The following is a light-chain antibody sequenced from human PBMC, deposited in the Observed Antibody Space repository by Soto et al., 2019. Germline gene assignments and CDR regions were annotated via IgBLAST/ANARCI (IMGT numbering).Light chain of an antibody. J-gene: IGKJ1*01. V-gene: IGKV1-39*01. CDR3: NQTYSPPDT. CDR2: EAS. Sequence: DIRMTQSPSSLSASVGARVTITCRASQSIDTHLNWYQQHPGKAPNALIYEASNLQSGVPSRFSGSGSGTDFTLTISGLQPDDSATYYCNQTYSPPDTFGQGTKVEIK. CDR1: QSIDTH.